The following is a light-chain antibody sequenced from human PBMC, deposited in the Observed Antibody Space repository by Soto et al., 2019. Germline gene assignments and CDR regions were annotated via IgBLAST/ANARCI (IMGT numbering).Light chain of an antibody. Sequence: DIQLTQSPSFLSASVGDRFTITCRASQGISNYLAWYQQRPGKAPKLLIYAASTLQTGVPSRFSGSGSGTEFTLSISGLEPEDFAVYYCQHYGGSFIFGPGTKVDIK. CDR3: QHYGGSFI. CDR1: QGISNY. J-gene: IGKJ3*01. V-gene: IGKV1-9*01. CDR2: AAS.